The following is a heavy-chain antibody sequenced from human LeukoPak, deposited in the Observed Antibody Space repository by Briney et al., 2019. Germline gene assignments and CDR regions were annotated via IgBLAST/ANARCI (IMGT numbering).Heavy chain of an antibody. CDR2: IKQDGSEK. Sequence: GGSLRLSCAASGFTFSSYWMSWVRQAPGKGLEWVANIKQDGSEKYYADSVKGRFTISRDNSKNTLYLRMNSLRAEDTAVYYCAKDQPGRGYCSSTSCYEPFDYWGQGALVTVSS. CDR3: AKDQPGRGYCSSTSCYEPFDY. J-gene: IGHJ4*02. D-gene: IGHD2-2*01. V-gene: IGHV3-7*01. CDR1: GFTFSSYW.